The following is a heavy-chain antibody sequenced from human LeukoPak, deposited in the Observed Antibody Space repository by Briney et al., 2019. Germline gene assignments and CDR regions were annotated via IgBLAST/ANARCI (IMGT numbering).Heavy chain of an antibody. CDR3: ARDIYDSSGYEYYFDY. V-gene: IGHV3-30*02. CDR2: IRYDGSNK. CDR1: GFTFSSYG. J-gene: IGHJ4*02. D-gene: IGHD3-22*01. Sequence: GGSLRLSCAASGFTFSSYGMHWVRQAPGKGLEWVAFIRYDGSNKYYADSVKGRFTISRDNSKNTLYLQMNSLRAEDTAVYYCARDIYDSSGYEYYFDYWGQGTLVTVSS.